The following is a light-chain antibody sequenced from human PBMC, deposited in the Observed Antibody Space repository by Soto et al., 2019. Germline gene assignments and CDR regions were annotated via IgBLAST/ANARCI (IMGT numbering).Light chain of an antibody. CDR1: QRVSSN. CDR3: QQYHTWPIT. J-gene: IGKJ4*01. CDR2: GAS. V-gene: IGKV3-15*01. Sequence: EIVMTQSPVTLSVSPGERATLSCRASQRVSSNVAWYQQKPGQAPRLLISGASTGATGIPARFSGSGSGTEFTLTISSLQSEDCAIYYCQQYHTWPITFGGGTKV.